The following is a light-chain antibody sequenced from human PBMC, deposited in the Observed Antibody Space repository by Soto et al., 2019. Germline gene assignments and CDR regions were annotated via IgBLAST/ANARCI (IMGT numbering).Light chain of an antibody. CDR2: AAS. CDR1: QDIHNR. Sequence: DIPMTQAPSSVSASVGDSVPITCRASQDIHNRVAWCQQRPGSAPKYLIHAASILQSGFPSRFSATGSGTDFTLTIDSRQPEDFATDYCRQEKNFPRTFGQGTKLEIK. CDR3: RQEKNFPRT. J-gene: IGKJ1*01. V-gene: IGKV1-12*01.